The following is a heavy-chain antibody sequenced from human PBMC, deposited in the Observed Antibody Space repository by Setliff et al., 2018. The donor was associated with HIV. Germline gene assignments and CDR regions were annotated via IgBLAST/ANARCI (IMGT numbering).Heavy chain of an antibody. V-gene: IGHV3-30*04. J-gene: IGHJ4*02. D-gene: IGHD3-10*01. CDR2: MSADGGNK. Sequence: GGSLRLSCAVSGFTLSSYAMHWVRQTPDKGLQCVAVMSADGGNKMYIESVKGRFTISRDISNNTLYLQIDSLRIEDTALYYCASSRPWLGEPPSYWGQGAQVTVSS. CDR1: GFTLSSYA. CDR3: ASSRPWLGEPPSY.